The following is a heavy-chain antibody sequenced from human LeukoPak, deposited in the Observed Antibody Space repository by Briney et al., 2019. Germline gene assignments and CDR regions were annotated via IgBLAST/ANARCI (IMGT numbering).Heavy chain of an antibody. D-gene: IGHD3-10*01. J-gene: IGHJ4*02. CDR3: ARLWFGESPFDY. Sequence: GGSLRLSCAASGFTFSSYAMSWVRQAPGKGLEWVSVIYSGGSTYYADSVKGRFTISRDNSKNTLYLQMNSLRAEDTAVYYCARLWFGESPFDYWGQGTLVTVSS. CDR1: GFTFSSYA. V-gene: IGHV3-66*01. CDR2: IYSGGST.